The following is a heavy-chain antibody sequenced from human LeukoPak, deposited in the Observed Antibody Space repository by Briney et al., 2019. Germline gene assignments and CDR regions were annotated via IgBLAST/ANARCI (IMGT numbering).Heavy chain of an antibody. Sequence: SETLSLTCTVSGGSVDSGSYYWGWIRQSPGKGLEWIGSIYYSGDTYYNPSLKSRVTISVDTSKNQFSLRLSSVTAADTAVYYCAILLAGVSNGYDNAFDIWGQGTMVTVSS. J-gene: IGHJ3*02. D-gene: IGHD3-22*01. V-gene: IGHV4-39*07. CDR2: IYYSGDT. CDR3: AILLAGVSNGYDNAFDI. CDR1: GGSVDSGSYY.